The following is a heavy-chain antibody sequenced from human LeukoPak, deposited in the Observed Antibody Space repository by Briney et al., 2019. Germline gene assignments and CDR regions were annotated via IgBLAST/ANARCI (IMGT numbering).Heavy chain of an antibody. CDR1: GFMFSSNW. J-gene: IGHJ4*02. V-gene: IGHV3-7*03. Sequence: PGGSLRLSCAASGFMFSSNWMSWVRLAPGKGLEWVANIKEDGTETYYVDSVKGRFTISRDNAKNSLYLQMNSPRVEDTAVYYCAKEGRSLQTYWGQGTLVTVPS. CDR2: IKEDGTET. CDR3: AKEGRSLQTY. D-gene: IGHD5-24*01.